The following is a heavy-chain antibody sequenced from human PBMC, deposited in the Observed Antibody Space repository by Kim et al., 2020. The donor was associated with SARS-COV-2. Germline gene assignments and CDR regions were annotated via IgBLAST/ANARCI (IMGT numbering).Heavy chain of an antibody. CDR1: GGSISSSSYY. CDR2: IYYSGST. V-gene: IGHV4-39*01. J-gene: IGHJ4*02. D-gene: IGHD6-6*01. Sequence: SETLSLTCTVSGGSISSSSYYWGWIRQPPGKGLEWIGSIYYSGSTYYNPSLKSRVTISVDTSKNQFSLKLSSVTAADTAVYYCARHSPSSVVFVYWGQGTLVTVSS. CDR3: ARHSPSSVVFVY.